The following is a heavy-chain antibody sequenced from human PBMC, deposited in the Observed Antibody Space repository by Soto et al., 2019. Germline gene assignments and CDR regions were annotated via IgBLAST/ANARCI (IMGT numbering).Heavy chain of an antibody. CDR3: ARQRGYYVDY. D-gene: IGHD3-22*01. J-gene: IGHJ4*02. CDR1: GGSIGDGDG. CDR2: IYHSGTT. V-gene: IGHV4-4*02. Sequence: SETLCLTCAVSGGSIGDGDGWSWVRQPPGKGLEWIGEIYHSGTTNYNPSLKSRVTISVDKSKNQFSLKLTSVTAADTAVYYCARQRGYYVDYWGQGTLVTVSS.